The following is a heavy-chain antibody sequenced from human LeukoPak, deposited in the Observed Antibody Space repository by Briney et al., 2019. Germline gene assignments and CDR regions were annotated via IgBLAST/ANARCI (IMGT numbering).Heavy chain of an antibody. CDR3: AREESGGNFDY. V-gene: IGHV1-46*01. Sequence: ASVKVSCKASGYTFTNYYMHWVRQAPGQGLEWMGLSNPTGSSTNYAQKFRGRVTMTRDTSTTTVYMELSSLRSEDTAVYYCAREESGGNFDYWGQGTLVTV. CDR2: SNPTGSST. D-gene: IGHD2-15*01. J-gene: IGHJ4*02. CDR1: GYTFTNYY.